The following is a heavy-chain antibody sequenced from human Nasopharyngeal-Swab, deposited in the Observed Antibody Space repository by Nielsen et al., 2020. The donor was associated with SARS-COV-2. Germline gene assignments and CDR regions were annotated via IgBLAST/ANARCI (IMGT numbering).Heavy chain of an antibody. CDR3: ARLLEVGGTPLDY. D-gene: IGHD6-19*01. V-gene: IGHV3-7*01. J-gene: IGHJ4*02. CDR1: GFTFSTYW. CDR2: IRQDDSEK. Sequence: GGSLRLSCEASGFTFSTYWMSWVRQAPGKGLEWVANIRQDDSEKYYVDSVKGRFTISRDNAKNSLFLQMNSLRVADTAVYYCARLLEVGGTPLDYWGQGTLVSVSS.